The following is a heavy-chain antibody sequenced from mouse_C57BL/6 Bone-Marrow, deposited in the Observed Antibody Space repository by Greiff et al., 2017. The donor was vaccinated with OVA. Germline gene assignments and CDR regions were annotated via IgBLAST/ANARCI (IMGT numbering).Heavy chain of an antibody. CDR2: INPSSGYT. J-gene: IGHJ2*01. CDR1: GYTFTSYW. Sequence: QVQLQQSGAELAKPGASVKLSCKASGYTFTSYWMHWVKQRPGQGLEWIGYINPSSGYTTYNQKFKDKATLTADKSSSTAYMQLRSLTYEGSAVYYCAKDYGRVPHWGQGTTLTVSS. V-gene: IGHV1-7*01. D-gene: IGHD1-1*01. CDR3: AKDYGRVPH.